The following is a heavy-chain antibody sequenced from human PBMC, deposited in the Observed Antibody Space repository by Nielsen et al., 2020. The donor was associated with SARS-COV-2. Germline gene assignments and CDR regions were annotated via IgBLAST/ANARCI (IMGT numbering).Heavy chain of an antibody. J-gene: IGHJ5*02. CDR2: IFHSGST. CDR1: GGSISSSY. D-gene: IGHD3-3*01. Sequence: SETLSLTCTVSGGSISSSYWSWIRQTPGQGLEWIGYIFHSGSTYYNPSLLSRVSMSVDTSKNQFSLKLRSVTAVDTAVYYCAAYVGVVGFGPWGQGTLVTVSS. CDR3: AAYVGVVGFGP. V-gene: IGHV4-59*04.